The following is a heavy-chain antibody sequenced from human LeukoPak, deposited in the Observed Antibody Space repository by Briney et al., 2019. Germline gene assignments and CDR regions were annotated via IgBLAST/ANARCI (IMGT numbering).Heavy chain of an antibody. V-gene: IGHV3-23*01. CDR1: GFTFSNFA. Sequence: GGSLRLSCAASGFTFSNFAMNWVRQAPGKGLEWVSHVGGGGESFYTDSVKGRFTISRDNSRNTMSLQLNSLRPEDTAVYYCAKDSWAANGIFDPFDIWGQGTMVTDSS. D-gene: IGHD3-3*01. CDR3: AKDSWAANGIFDPFDI. CDR2: VGGGGES. J-gene: IGHJ3*02.